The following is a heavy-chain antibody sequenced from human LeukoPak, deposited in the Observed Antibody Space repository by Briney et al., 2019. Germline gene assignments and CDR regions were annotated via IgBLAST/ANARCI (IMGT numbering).Heavy chain of an antibody. CDR3: ARGLSTRMTT. D-gene: IGHD1-1*01. CDR2: INHSGST. J-gene: IGHJ4*02. Sequence: PSETLSLTCAVYGGSFSGYYWSWIRQPPGKGLEWIGEINHSGSTNYNPSLKSRVTISVDTSKNQFSLKLSSVTAADTAVYYCARGLSTRMTTWGQGTLVTVSS. V-gene: IGHV4-34*01. CDR1: GGSFSGYY.